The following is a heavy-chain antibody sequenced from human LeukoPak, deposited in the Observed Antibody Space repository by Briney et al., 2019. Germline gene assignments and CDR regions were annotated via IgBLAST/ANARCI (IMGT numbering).Heavy chain of an antibody. CDR3: AHHRGSLDSNTEHFQH. Sequence: GGALRLSCAASGFTFSSFAMSWVRQAPGKGLEWVSAISGGGGTTYYADSVKGRFTLSRDNSKSTLYLQMNSLRAEDTAVYYCAHHRGSLDSNTEHFQHWGQGTLVMVSS. J-gene: IGHJ1*01. D-gene: IGHD1-26*01. CDR1: GFTFSSFA. V-gene: IGHV3-23*01. CDR2: ISGGGGTT.